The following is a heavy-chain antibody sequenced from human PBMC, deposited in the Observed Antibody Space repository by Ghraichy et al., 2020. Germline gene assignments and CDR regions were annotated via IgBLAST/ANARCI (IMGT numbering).Heavy chain of an antibody. J-gene: IGHJ4*02. CDR3: TKDPVPGAKFRTYCFDY. D-gene: IGHD3-10*01. CDR1: GFSFSNYA. V-gene: IGHV3-23*01. Sequence: GESLNISCAVSGFSFSNYAMNWVRQAPGEGPEWISSIGVSGGATFYADSVKGRFTISRDDSKNTLYLQMNSLRAEDTAIYYCTKDPVPGAKFRTYCFDYWGQGTLVTVSS. CDR2: IGVSGGAT.